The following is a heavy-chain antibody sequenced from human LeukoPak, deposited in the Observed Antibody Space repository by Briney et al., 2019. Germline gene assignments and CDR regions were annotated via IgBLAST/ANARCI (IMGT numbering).Heavy chain of an antibody. CDR3: AIHQGGMDV. Sequence: PGAALEISCKASGSRFTTYWVAWGRPGPGKGLEWMGMISPGDFDTRYTPSFKGQVPISVDKSISTAYLQWSSLKASDTAIYYCAIHQGGMDVWGQGTTVTVSS. V-gene: IGHV5-51*01. J-gene: IGHJ6*02. CDR2: ISPGDFDT. CDR1: GSRFTTYW.